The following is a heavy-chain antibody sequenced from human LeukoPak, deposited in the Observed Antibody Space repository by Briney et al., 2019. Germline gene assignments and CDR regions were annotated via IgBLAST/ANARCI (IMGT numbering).Heavy chain of an antibody. V-gene: IGHV3-48*03. J-gene: IGHJ4*02. CDR2: ISSSGSTI. D-gene: IGHD3-16*01. CDR1: GFTFSSYE. CDR3: ATSGIWGGPRAFDY. Sequence: GGSLRLSCAASGFTFSSYEMNWVRQAPGKGLEWVSYISSSGSTIYYADSVKGRFTITRDNAKNSLYLQMNSLRAEDTAVYYCATSGIWGGPRAFDYWGQGTLVTVSS.